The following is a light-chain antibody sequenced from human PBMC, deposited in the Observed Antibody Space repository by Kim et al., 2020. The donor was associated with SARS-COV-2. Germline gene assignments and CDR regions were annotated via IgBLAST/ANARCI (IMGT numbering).Light chain of an antibody. CDR1: KLGDKY. V-gene: IGLV3-1*01. CDR2: QHN. J-gene: IGLJ2*01. CDR3: QAWDSSTVV. Sequence: SVSPGQTAYITCYGDKLGDKYACWYQQKPGQSPVLVIYQHNKRPSGIPERFSGSNSGNTATLTISGTQAMDEADYYCQAWDSSTVVFGGGTQLTVL.